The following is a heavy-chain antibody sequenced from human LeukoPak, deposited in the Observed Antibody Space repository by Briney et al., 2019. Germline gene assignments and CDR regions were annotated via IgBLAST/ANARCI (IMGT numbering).Heavy chain of an antibody. CDR3: TRVTSYWNWVY. Sequence: AGGSLRLSCTASGFTFGDYAMSWVRQAPEKGLEWVGFIRSKAYGGTTEYAASVKGRFTISRDDSKSIAYLQMNSLKTEDTAVYYCTRVTSYWNWVYWGQGTLVTVSS. D-gene: IGHD1-7*01. CDR2: IRSKAYGGTT. J-gene: IGHJ4*02. CDR1: GFTFGDYA. V-gene: IGHV3-49*04.